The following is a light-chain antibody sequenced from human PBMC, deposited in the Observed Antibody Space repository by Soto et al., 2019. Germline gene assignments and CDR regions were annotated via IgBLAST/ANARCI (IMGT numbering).Light chain of an antibody. J-gene: IGLJ1*01. Sequence: QSVLTQPASGSGSPGQSINISCTGTSSDVGGYNYVSWYQHHPGKAPKLIIYDVSNRPSGVSNPFSGSKSGNTASLTISGLQPEEEADYYCSSYTTSNTRQIVFGTGTKVTVL. CDR1: SSDVGGYNY. CDR3: SSYTTSNTRQIV. CDR2: DVS. V-gene: IGLV2-14*03.